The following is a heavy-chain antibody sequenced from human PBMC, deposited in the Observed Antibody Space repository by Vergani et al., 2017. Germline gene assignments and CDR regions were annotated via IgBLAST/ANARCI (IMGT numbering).Heavy chain of an antibody. J-gene: IGHJ4*02. V-gene: IGHV1-2*02. D-gene: IGHD4-11*01. Sequence: QVQLVQSGAEVKKPGASVKVSCKASGYTFTGYYMHWVRQAPGQGLEWMGWINPNSGGPNYAQKFQGRVTMTRDTSISTAYMELSRLRSDDTAVYYCARGPMTTVEPPFDYWGQGTLVTVSS. CDR2: INPNSGGP. CDR3: ARGPMTTVEPPFDY. CDR1: GYTFTGYY.